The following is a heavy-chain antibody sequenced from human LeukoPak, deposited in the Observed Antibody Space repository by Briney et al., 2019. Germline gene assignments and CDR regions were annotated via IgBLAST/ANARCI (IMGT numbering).Heavy chain of an antibody. J-gene: IGHJ3*02. Sequence: GGSLRLSCAGSGFTVSSNYMTWVRQAPGRGLEWVSVIYSGGSTYYADSVKGRFTLSRDNSKNTLFLQMNSLRAEDTAVYYCAREPQGDSSGYDAFDIWGQGTMVTVSS. CDR3: AREPQGDSSGYDAFDI. CDR1: GFTVSSNY. V-gene: IGHV3-66*01. D-gene: IGHD3-22*01. CDR2: IYSGGST.